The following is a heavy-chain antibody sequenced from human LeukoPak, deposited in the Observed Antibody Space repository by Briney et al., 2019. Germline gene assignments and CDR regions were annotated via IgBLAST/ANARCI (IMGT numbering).Heavy chain of an antibody. CDR1: GFTFSSYP. CDR2: ISSNGGST. V-gene: IGHV3-64*01. CDR3: AKDSSTTNYYYGMDV. Sequence: GGSLRLSCAASGFTFSSYPMNWVRQAPGKGLEYVSGISSNGGSTYYANSVKGRFTIPRDNSKNTLHLQMGRLRAEDMAVYYCAKDSSTTNYYYGMDVWGQGTTVTVSS. J-gene: IGHJ6*02. D-gene: IGHD2-2*01.